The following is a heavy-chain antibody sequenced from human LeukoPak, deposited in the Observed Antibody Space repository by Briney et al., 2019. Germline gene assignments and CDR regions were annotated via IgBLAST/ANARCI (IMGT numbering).Heavy chain of an antibody. J-gene: IGHJ5*02. CDR2: IYYSGST. V-gene: IGHV4-59*01. CDR3: ARGSPITIFGVVIIGWFDP. Sequence: SETLSLTCAVYGGSFSGYYWSWIRQPPGKGLEWIGYIYYSGSTNYNPSLKSRVTISVDTSKNQFSLKLSSVTAADTAVYYCARGSPITIFGVVIIGWFDPWGQGTLVTVSS. D-gene: IGHD3-3*01. CDR1: GGSFSGYY.